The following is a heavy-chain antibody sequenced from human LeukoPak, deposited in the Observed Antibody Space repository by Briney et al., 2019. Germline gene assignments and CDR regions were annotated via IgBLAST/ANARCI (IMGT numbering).Heavy chain of an antibody. V-gene: IGHV3-30-3*01. J-gene: IGHJ4*02. CDR3: ARARDYDFWSGHFDY. D-gene: IGHD3-3*01. CDR1: GFTFSSYA. CDR2: ISYDGSNK. Sequence: PGRSLRLSCAAPGFTFSSYAMHWVRQAPGKGLEWVAVISYDGSNKYYADSVKGRFTISRDNSKNTLYLQMNSLRAEDTAVYYCARARDYDFWSGHFDYWGQGTLVTVSS.